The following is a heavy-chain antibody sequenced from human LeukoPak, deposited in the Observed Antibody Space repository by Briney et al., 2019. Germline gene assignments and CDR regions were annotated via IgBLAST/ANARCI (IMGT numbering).Heavy chain of an antibody. V-gene: IGHV3-30-3*01. CDR1: GFTFSGYA. D-gene: IGHD3-10*01. Sequence: GRSLRLSCAASGFTFSGYAMHWVRQVPGKGLEWVAVISYDGSNKYYAESVKGRLIVSRDNSKNTLYLQMNSLRVEDTAVYYCARGRNVVRGVMMGPHFDYWGQGTLVTVSS. CDR2: ISYDGSNK. CDR3: ARGRNVVRGVMMGPHFDY. J-gene: IGHJ4*02.